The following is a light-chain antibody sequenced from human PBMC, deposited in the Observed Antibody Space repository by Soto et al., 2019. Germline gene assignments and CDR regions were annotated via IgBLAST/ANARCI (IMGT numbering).Light chain of an antibody. V-gene: IGKV1-5*03. CDR3: QQYNIYPLT. CDR1: QSISSW. CDR2: QAS. Sequence: DIQMTQSPSTLSASVGDRVTITCRASQSISSWLAWYQQKPGKAPKLLIYQASSLESGVPPRFSGSGSGTEFTLTISSLQPEDSATYYCQQYNIYPLTFGGGTKVEIK. J-gene: IGKJ4*01.